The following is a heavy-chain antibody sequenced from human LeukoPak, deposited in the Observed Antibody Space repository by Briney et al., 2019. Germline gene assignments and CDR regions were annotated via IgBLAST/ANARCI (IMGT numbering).Heavy chain of an antibody. D-gene: IGHD5-18*01. CDR1: GFTYSSHG. J-gene: IGHJ5*02. V-gene: IGHV3-33*06. CDR3: AKDLSYGSNWFDP. CDR2: IWYDGSKK. Sequence: GGSLRLXCAASGFTYSSHGMHWVRQAPGKGLEWVALIWYDGSKKYYADSVKGRFTISRDDSKNTLYLQMNSLRAEDTAMYYCAKDLSYGSNWFDPWGQGTLVTVSS.